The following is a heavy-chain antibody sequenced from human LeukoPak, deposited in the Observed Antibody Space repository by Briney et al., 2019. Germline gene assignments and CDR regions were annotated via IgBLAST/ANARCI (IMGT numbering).Heavy chain of an antibody. Sequence: PGGSLRLSCAASGFTFSNYWMSWVRQAPGKGLEWVSGISWNSGSIGYADSVKGRFTISRDNAKNSLYLQMNSLRAEDTALYYCAKDSSGYYSGGGKFDYWGQGTLVTVSS. CDR3: AKDSSGYYSGGGKFDY. D-gene: IGHD3-22*01. CDR1: GFTFSNYW. V-gene: IGHV3-9*01. CDR2: ISWNSGSI. J-gene: IGHJ4*02.